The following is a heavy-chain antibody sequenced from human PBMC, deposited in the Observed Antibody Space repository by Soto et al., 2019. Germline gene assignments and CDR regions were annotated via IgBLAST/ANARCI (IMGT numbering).Heavy chain of an antibody. J-gene: IGHJ4*02. Sequence: QVQLQESGPGLVKPSETLSLTCTVSGGSISSYYWNWIRQPPGKGLEWIWYIYYSGSTNYHPSLKRRATIAVDTSKNHVSMKLSSVTAADTAVYYCSSRYGYSFDYWGQGTLGTVSS. V-gene: IGHV4-59*08. CDR3: SSRYGYSFDY. D-gene: IGHD1-1*01. CDR2: IYYSGST. CDR1: GGSISSYY.